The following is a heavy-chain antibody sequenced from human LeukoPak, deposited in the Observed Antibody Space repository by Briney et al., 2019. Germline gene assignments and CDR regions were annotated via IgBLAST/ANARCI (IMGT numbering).Heavy chain of an antibody. V-gene: IGHV4-39*01. Sequence: SETLSLTCTVSGGSILDSTYYWAWVRQPPGKGLEWIATIFYNGNTHYNPSLKSRVTMSVDTVKDQFSLNLNSVTAADTAVYYCARQSSGYYYGWFDPWGQGTLVTVSS. CDR2: IFYNGNT. CDR1: GGSILDSTYY. J-gene: IGHJ5*02. CDR3: ARQSSGYYYGWFDP. D-gene: IGHD3-22*01.